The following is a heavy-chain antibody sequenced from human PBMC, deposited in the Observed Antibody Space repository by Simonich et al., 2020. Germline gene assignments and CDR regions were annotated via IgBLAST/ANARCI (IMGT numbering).Heavy chain of an antibody. Sequence: QLQLQESGPGLVKPSETLSLTCTVSGGSISSSSYYWGWIRQPPGKGLAWIGSIYYSGRTYYNPSLKSRVTISVDTSKNQFSLKLSSVTAADTAVYYCARWAYSSSYFDYWGQGTLVTVSS. CDR3: ARWAYSSSYFDY. V-gene: IGHV4-39*01. D-gene: IGHD6-6*01. J-gene: IGHJ4*02. CDR1: GGSISSSSYY. CDR2: IYYSGRT.